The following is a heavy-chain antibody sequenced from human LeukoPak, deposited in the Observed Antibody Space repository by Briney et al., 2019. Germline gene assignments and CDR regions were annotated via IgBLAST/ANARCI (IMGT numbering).Heavy chain of an antibody. J-gene: IGHJ6*03. CDR2: IIPIFGTT. V-gene: IGHV1-69*05. Sequence: PVKVSCKASGGTFSNYGITWVRQAPGQGLEWMGGIIPIFGTTNYAQKFQGRVTITTDESTSTAYMELSSLRSEDTAVYYCARVEKSHYDSLYYMDVWGKGTTVTVSS. D-gene: IGHD3-3*01. CDR3: ARVEKSHYDSLYYMDV. CDR1: GGTFSNYG.